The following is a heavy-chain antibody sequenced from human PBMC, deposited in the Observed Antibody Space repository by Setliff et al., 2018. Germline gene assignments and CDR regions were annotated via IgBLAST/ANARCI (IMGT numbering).Heavy chain of an antibody. CDR2: IYYSGST. D-gene: IGHD3-10*01. J-gene: IGHJ5*02. V-gene: IGHV4-30-4*08. Sequence: SETLSLTCTVSGGSISSGDYYWSWIRQPPGKGLEWIGYIYYSGSTYYNPSLKSRVTISVDTSKNQFSLNLSSVTAAATAVYYCAGWFGELYGFDPWGQGTLVTVSS. CDR3: AGWFGELYGFDP. CDR1: GGSISSGDYY.